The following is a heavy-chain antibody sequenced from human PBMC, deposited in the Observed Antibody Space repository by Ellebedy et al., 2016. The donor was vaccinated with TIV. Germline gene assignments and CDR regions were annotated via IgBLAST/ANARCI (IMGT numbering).Heavy chain of an antibody. Sequence: SETLSLTXTVSDDSIRSSNYYWGWLSQPPGKGLEWIGEINHSGSTNYNPSLKSRVTMSVDTTKKHISLRLSSVTAADTAVYYCARVGDYYGSGSLDYWGRGTLVAVSS. CDR3: ARVGDYYGSGSLDY. V-gene: IGHV4-39*02. D-gene: IGHD3-10*01. CDR2: INHSGST. J-gene: IGHJ4*02. CDR1: DDSIRSSNYY.